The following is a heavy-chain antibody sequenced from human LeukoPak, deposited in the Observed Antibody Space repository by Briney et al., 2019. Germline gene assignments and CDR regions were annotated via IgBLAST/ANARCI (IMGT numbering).Heavy chain of an antibody. Sequence: PSETLSLTCIVSGGSISGYYWSWIRQPAGKGLEWIGRIYADGKNNHNPALRSRVTMSVDTSKNQLSLKMYSVTAADTAVYYCARGRDYGDYFDYWGQGTLVTVSS. CDR3: ARGRDYGDYFDY. J-gene: IGHJ4*02. CDR1: GGSISGYY. V-gene: IGHV4-4*07. CDR2: IYADGKN. D-gene: IGHD4-17*01.